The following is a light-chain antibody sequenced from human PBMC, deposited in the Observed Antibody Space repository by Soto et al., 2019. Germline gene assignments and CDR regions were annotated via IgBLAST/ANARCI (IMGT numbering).Light chain of an antibody. Sequence: EIVLTQSPATRSLSPWGRATRSCRASQSVSLSLAWYQQKPGQAPRLLIYDASKRASGFPARFSGSGSGTDFTLTISSLEPEDFAVYYCQERTGWPPWTFGQGTKVDIK. CDR3: QERTGWPPWT. CDR2: DAS. CDR1: QSVSLS. V-gene: IGKV3-11*01. J-gene: IGKJ1*01.